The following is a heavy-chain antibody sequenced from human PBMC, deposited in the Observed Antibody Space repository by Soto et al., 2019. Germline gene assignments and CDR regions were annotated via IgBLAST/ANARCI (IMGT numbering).Heavy chain of an antibody. J-gene: IGHJ3*02. CDR1: GGSISSYY. CDR3: ARERAYYYDSSGYGDAFDI. CDR2: IYYSGST. D-gene: IGHD3-22*01. Sequence: QVQLQESGPGLVKPSETLSLTCTVSGGSISSYYWSWIRQPPGKGLEWIGYIYYSGSTNYNPSLKIRVTISVDTSKNQFSLKLSSVTAADTAVYYCARERAYYYDSSGYGDAFDIWGQGTMVTVSS. V-gene: IGHV4-59*01.